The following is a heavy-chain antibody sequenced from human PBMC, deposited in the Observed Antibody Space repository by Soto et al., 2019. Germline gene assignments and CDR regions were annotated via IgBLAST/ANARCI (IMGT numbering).Heavy chain of an antibody. CDR2: IIPIFGTA. D-gene: IGHD4-4*01. CDR1: GGTFSSYA. CDR3: ASNTEDSNTNDYYYYGMDV. Sequence: ASVKVSCKASGGTFSSYAISWVRQAPGQGLEWMGGIIPIFGTANYAQKFQGRVTITADESTSTAYMELSSLRSEDTAVYYCASNTEDSNTNDYYYYGMDVWGQGTTVTVSS. J-gene: IGHJ6*02. V-gene: IGHV1-69*13.